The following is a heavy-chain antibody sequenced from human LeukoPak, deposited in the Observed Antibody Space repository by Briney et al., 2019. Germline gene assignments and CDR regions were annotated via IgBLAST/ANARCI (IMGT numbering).Heavy chain of an antibody. CDR2: IYYSGST. CDR3: ARQGAVAGPNWFDP. J-gene: IGHJ5*02. D-gene: IGHD6-19*01. V-gene: IGHV4-59*08. Sequence: SETLSLTCAVYGGSFSGYYWSWIRQPPGKGLEWIGYIYYSGSTNYNPSLKSRVTISVDTSKNQFSLKLSSVTAADTAVYYCARQGAVAGPNWFDPWGQGTLVTVSS. CDR1: GGSFSGYY.